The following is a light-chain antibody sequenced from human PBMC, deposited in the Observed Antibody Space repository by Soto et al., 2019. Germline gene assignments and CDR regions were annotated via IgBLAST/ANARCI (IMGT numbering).Light chain of an antibody. CDR2: DVS. V-gene: IGLV2-14*01. J-gene: IGLJ2*01. CDR1: SSDVGGYNY. CDR3: SAYTSSSPPYVV. Sequence: QSALTQPASVSGSPGQSITISCTGTSSDVGGYNYVSWYQQHPGKAPKLMIYDVSNRPSGVSNCCSGSKSGNTASLTISGLQAEDEADYYCSAYTSSSPPYVVFGGGTKLTVL.